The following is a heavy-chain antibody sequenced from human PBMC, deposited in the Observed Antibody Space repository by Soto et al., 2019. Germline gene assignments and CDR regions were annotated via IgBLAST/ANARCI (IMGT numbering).Heavy chain of an antibody. CDR1: GFTFSDYS. D-gene: IGHD3-16*02. J-gene: IGHJ4*02. Sequence: EVQLVESGGGLVQPGGSLRLSCTASGFTFSDYSMDWVGQTPGKGLEWLSYISESSDTIYYADSVKGRFTISRDNAKNSLFLQMSSLRGEDTAVYYCARDKMGELSIADYWGQGTPVTVSS. CDR3: ARDKMGELSIADY. CDR2: ISESSDTI. V-gene: IGHV3-48*01.